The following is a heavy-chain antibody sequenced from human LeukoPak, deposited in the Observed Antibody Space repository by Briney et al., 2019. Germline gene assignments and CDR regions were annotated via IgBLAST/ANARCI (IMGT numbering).Heavy chain of an antibody. CDR3: ASLTGISDY. CDR1: GGSFSGYY. V-gene: IGHV4-38-2*01. CDR2: IYHSGST. Sequence: PSETLSLTCAVYGGSFSGYYWCWIRQPPGKGLEWIGSIYHSGSTYYNPSLKSRVTISVDTSKNQFSLKLSSVTAAESAVYYCASLTGISDYWGQGTLVTVSS. J-gene: IGHJ4*02. D-gene: IGHD1-20*01.